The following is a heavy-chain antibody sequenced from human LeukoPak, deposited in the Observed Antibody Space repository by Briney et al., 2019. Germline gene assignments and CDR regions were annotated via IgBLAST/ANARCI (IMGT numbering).Heavy chain of an antibody. CDR1: GFTFSSYS. CDR2: ISSSSSYI. J-gene: IGHJ4*02. CDR3: ARGGPRGYCSGGSCYGFDY. V-gene: IGHV3-21*01. Sequence: PGGSLRLSCAASGFTFSSYSMNWVRQAPGKGLEWVSSISSSSSYIYYADSVKGRFTISRDIAKNSLYLQMNSLRAEDTAVYYCARGGPRGYCSGGSCYGFDYWGQGTLVTVSS. D-gene: IGHD2-15*01.